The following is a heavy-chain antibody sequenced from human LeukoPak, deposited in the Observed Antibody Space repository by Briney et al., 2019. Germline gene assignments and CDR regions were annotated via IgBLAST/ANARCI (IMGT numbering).Heavy chain of an antibody. J-gene: IGHJ4*02. CDR1: GGSFSGYY. V-gene: IGHV4-34*01. CDR2: INHSGST. Sequence: PSETLSLTCAVYGGSFSGYYWSWIRQPPGKGLEWIGEINHSGSTNYNPSLKSRVTISVDTSKNQFSLKLSSVTAADTAVYYCARVKCYDYVWGSYRSTKGSFDYWGQGTLVTVSS. D-gene: IGHD3-16*02. CDR3: ARVKCYDYVWGSYRSTKGSFDY.